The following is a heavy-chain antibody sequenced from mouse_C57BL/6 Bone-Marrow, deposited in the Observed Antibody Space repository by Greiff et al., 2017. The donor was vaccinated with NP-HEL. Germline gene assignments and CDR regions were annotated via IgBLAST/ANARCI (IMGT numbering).Heavy chain of an antibody. Sequence: QVQLQQSGPGLVQPSQSLSITCTISGFSLTSYGVHWVRQSPGKGLEWLVERWRGGSTDYNESFISRLSISKDNSKSQVFCKMNSLQADETAIYYCARNYYGSSYDWYFDVWGTGTTVTVSS. CDR3: ARNYYGSSYDWYFDV. V-gene: IGHV2-2*01. CDR2: RWRGGST. D-gene: IGHD1-1*01. J-gene: IGHJ1*03. CDR1: GFSLTSYG.